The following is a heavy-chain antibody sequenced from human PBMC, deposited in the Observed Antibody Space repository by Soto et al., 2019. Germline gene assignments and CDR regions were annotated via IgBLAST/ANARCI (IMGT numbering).Heavy chain of an antibody. V-gene: IGHV3-48*02. CDR1: GFTFSSYS. CDR3: ARVGRGGYGMDV. CDR2: ITSDSSTI. J-gene: IGHJ6*02. D-gene: IGHD2-15*01. Sequence: EVQLVESGGGLVQPGGSLRLSCAASGFTFSSYSINWVRQAPGKGLEWFSYITSDSSTISYADSVKGRFTVSRDNAKNSLYLQMNSLRDEVPAVYYCARVGRGGYGMDVWGQGTSVTVSS.